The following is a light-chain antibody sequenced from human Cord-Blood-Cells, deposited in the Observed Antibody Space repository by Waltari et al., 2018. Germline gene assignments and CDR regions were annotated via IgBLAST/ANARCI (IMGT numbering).Light chain of an antibody. CDR1: SSDVGGYNY. Sequence: QSALTQPRSVSGSPGQSVTISCTGTSSDVGGYNYVSWYQQHPGKAPKLMIYDVSKRPSGVPDRFSGSKSGNTASLTISGLQAEDEADCYCCSYAGSYTFGVFGGGTKLTVL. V-gene: IGLV2-11*01. J-gene: IGLJ2*01. CDR2: DVS. CDR3: CSYAGSYTFGV.